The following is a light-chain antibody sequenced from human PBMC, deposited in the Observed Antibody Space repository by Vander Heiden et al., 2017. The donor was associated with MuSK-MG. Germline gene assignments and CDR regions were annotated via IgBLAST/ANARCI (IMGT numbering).Light chain of an antibody. CDR1: SNDVGGYNY. CDR2: EFI. Sequence: QSALTHPASVSGSPGQSITISCTGTSNDVGGYNYVSWSQQQPGNAPKLRSDEFINRPSGVSNRFPGSNSGTQDDLTISGLQAEDEADYYCSSFTRSSTWVFGEGTKLTVL. CDR3: SSFTRSSTWV. V-gene: IGLV2-14*01. J-gene: IGLJ2*01.